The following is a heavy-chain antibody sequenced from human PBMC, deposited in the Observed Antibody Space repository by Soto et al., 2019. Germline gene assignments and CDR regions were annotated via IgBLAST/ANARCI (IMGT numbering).Heavy chain of an antibody. D-gene: IGHD1-26*01. V-gene: IGHV5-51*01. CDR3: ARGIVGPTPFDY. CDR2: IYPGDSDT. Sequence: GESLKISCQGSGYSFTRYWIGWVRQMPGKGLEWMGIIYPGDSDTRYSPSFQGQVIISADKSISTAYLQLSSLKASDTAIYYCARGIVGPTPFDYWGQGTLVTVSS. J-gene: IGHJ4*02. CDR1: GYSFTRYW.